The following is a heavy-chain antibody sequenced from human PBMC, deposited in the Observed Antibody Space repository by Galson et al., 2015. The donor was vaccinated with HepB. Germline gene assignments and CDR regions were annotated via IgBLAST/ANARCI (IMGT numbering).Heavy chain of an antibody. CDR2: ISWNSGSI. V-gene: IGHV3-9*01. CDR3: AKDNYYGSGSYYEGYFDY. Sequence: SLRLSCAASGFTFDDYAMHWVRQAPGKGLEWVSGISWNSGSIGYADSVKGRFTISRDNAKNSLYLQMNSLRAEDTALYYCAKDNYYGSGSYYEGYFDYWGQGTLVTVSS. D-gene: IGHD3-10*01. J-gene: IGHJ4*02. CDR1: GFTFDDYA.